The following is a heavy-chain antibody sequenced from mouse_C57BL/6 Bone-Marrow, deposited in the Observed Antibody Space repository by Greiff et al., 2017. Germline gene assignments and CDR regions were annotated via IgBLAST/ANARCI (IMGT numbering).Heavy chain of an antibody. V-gene: IGHV5-4*01. CDR2: ISDGGSYT. J-gene: IGHJ2*01. CDR1: GFTFSSYA. Sequence: EVKVVESGGGLVKPGGSLKLSCAASGFTFSSYAMSWVRQTPEKRLEWVATISDGGSYTYYPDNVKGRFTISRDNAKNNLYLQMSHLKSEDTAMYYCARDSRITTVVAGFDYWGQGTTLTVSS. CDR3: ARDSRITTVVAGFDY. D-gene: IGHD1-1*01.